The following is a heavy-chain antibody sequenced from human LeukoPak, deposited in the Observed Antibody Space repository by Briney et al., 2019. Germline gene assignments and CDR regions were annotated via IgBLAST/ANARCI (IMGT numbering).Heavy chain of an antibody. CDR2: IYYSGST. Sequence: PSETLSLTCTVSGGSISSHYWSWIRQPPGKGLEWIGYIYYSGSTNYNPSLKSRVTISVDTSKNQFSLKLSSVTAADTAVYYCAGSSSWPYYFDYWGQGTPVTVSS. CDR1: GGSISSHY. V-gene: IGHV4-59*11. D-gene: IGHD6-13*01. CDR3: AGSSSWPYYFDY. J-gene: IGHJ4*02.